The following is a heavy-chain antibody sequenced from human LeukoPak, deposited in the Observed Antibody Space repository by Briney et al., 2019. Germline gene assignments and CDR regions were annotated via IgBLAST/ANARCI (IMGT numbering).Heavy chain of an antibody. CDR2: IYPGDSDT. J-gene: IGHJ6*03. Sequence: GESLKISCKGSGYSFTSYWIGWGRQMPGKGLVWMGIIYPGDSDTRYSPSFQGQVTISADKSISTAYLQWSSLKASDTAMYYCARRSYDFWSGYYYYMDVWGKGTTVTVSS. D-gene: IGHD3-3*01. V-gene: IGHV5-51*01. CDR1: GYSFTSYW. CDR3: ARRSYDFWSGYYYYMDV.